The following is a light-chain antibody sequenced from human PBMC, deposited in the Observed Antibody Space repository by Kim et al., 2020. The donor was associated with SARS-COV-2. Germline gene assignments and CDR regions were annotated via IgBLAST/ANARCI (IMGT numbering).Light chain of an antibody. Sequence: ASVKLTCTLRSGHSSYAITWHQQQPEKGPRYLMKVNSDGSHNRGDGIPDRFSGSSAGAERYLTISSLQSEDEADYYCQTWGNGIWVFGGGTKRTVL. CDR2: VNSDGSH. J-gene: IGLJ3*02. CDR1: SGHSSYA. CDR3: QTWGNGIWV. V-gene: IGLV4-69*01.